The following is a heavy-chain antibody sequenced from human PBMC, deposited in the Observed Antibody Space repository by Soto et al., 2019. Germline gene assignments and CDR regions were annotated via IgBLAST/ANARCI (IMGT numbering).Heavy chain of an antibody. CDR2: ISASGGST. V-gene: IGHV3-23*01. Sequence: EVPLLESGGGLVQPGVSLRLSCAASGFTFSTYAMSWVRQAPGKGLEWVSAISASGGSTFYADSVKGRFTISRDNSKNKLYLQMNSLRAEDTAVYYCAKEHDYGDLYYYYYGMDVWGLGTTVTVSS. CDR1: GFTFSTYA. CDR3: AKEHDYGDLYYYYYGMDV. J-gene: IGHJ6*02. D-gene: IGHD4-17*01.